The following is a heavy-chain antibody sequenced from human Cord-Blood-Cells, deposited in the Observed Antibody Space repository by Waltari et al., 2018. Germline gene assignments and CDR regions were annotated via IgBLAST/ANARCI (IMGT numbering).Heavy chain of an antibody. D-gene: IGHD2-8*01. Sequence: QVPLVQSGAEVKKPGASVKVSCKASGYTFTSYDLNWVRPATGPGLEWMGWMNPNSGNTGYAQKFQGRVTMTRNTSISTAYMELSSLRSEDTAVYYCARVDSYGYCTNGVCYDYWGQGTLVTVSS. J-gene: IGHJ4*02. CDR2: MNPNSGNT. CDR3: ARVDSYGYCTNGVCYDY. V-gene: IGHV1-8*01. CDR1: GYTFTSYD.